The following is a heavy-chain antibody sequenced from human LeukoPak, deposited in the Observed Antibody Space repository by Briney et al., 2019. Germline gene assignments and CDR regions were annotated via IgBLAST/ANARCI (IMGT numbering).Heavy chain of an antibody. CDR2: ISDDGSNK. D-gene: IGHD6-13*01. CDR3: ARGGSFRYSSSWYHSYYFDY. Sequence: GGSLRLSCAASGFTFGTYAMNWVRQAPGKGLEWVAVISDDGSNKYYAESVKGQFTISRDNSKNTLYLQMNSLRAEDTAVYYCARGGSFRYSSSWYHSYYFDYWGQGTLVTVSS. CDR1: GFTFGTYA. V-gene: IGHV3-30*04. J-gene: IGHJ4*02.